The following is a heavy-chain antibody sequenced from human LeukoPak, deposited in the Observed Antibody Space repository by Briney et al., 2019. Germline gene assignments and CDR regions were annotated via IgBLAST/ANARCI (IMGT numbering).Heavy chain of an antibody. CDR1: GFTFSSYS. CDR2: ISSSSSTI. Sequence: GGSLRLSCAASGFTFSSYSMNWVRQAPGKGLEWVSYISSSSSTIYYADSVKGRFTISRDNAKNSLYLQMNSLKTEDTAVYYCTTPYILPDCWGQGTLVTVSS. V-gene: IGHV3-48*01. D-gene: IGHD1-14*01. CDR3: TTPYILPDC. J-gene: IGHJ4*02.